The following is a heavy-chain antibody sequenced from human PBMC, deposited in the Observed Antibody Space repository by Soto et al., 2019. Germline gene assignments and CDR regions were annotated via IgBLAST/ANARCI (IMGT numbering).Heavy chain of an antibody. V-gene: IGHV2-5*01. CDR1: GFSLSTSGVG. CDR2: IYWNDDK. D-gene: IGHD6-19*01. Sequence: QITLKESGPTLVNPTQTLTLTCTFSGFSLSTSGVGVGWIRQPPGKALDWLALIYWNDDKRYSPSLKSRLTITKDTSKNQVVLTMTNMDPVDTATYYCARRRRIAVAGSSDYFDYWGQGTLVTVSS. J-gene: IGHJ4*02. CDR3: ARRRRIAVAGSSDYFDY.